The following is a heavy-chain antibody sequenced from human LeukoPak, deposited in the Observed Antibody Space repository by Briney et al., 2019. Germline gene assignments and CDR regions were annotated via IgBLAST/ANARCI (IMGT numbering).Heavy chain of an antibody. CDR3: ARHNLVVVPAAQYYYYYMDV. J-gene: IGHJ6*03. Sequence: GESLKISCKGSGYSFTSYWIGWVRQMPGKGLELMGIIYPGDSDTRYSPSFQGQGTVSADESISTAYLQWSSLKASDTAMSYCARHNLVVVPAAQYYYYYMDVWGKGTTVTVSS. D-gene: IGHD2-2*01. CDR1: GYSFTSYW. V-gene: IGHV5-51*01. CDR2: IYPGDSDT.